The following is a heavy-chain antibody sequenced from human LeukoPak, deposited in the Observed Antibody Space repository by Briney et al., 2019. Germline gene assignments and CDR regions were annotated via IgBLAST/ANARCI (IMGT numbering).Heavy chain of an antibody. CDR2: ISSSSSYI. J-gene: IGHJ4*02. CDR1: GFTFSSYS. D-gene: IGHD4-17*01. CDR3: ARGGVLRDYGDLDDY. Sequence: GGSLRLSCAASGFTFSSYSMNWVRQAPGKGLEWVSSISSSSSYIYYADSVKGRFTISRDNAKNSLYLQMNSLRAEDTAVYYCARGGVLRDYGDLDDYWGQGTLVTVSS. V-gene: IGHV3-21*01.